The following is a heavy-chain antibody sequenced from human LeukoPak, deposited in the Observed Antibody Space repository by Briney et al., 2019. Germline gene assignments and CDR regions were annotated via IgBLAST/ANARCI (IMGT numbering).Heavy chain of an antibody. J-gene: IGHJ4*02. CDR2: INHSGST. CDR3: ARARWLQWDPFDY. D-gene: IGHD5-24*01. Sequence: SETLSLTCTVSGGSISSSSYYWGWIRQPPGKGLEWIGEINHSGSTNYNPSLKSRVTISVDTSKNQFSLKLSSVTAADTAVYYCARARWLQWDPFDYWGQGTLVTVYS. V-gene: IGHV4-39*07. CDR1: GGSISSSSYY.